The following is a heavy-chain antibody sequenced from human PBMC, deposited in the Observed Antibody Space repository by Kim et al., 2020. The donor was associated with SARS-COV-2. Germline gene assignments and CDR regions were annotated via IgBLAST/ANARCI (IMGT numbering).Heavy chain of an antibody. V-gene: IGHV3-30*07. CDR3: ARGSYYYDTNGYFDY. Sequence: SVEGRFTVSRDKSKNTAYLQMNSLRAEDTAVYYCARGSYYYDTNGYFDYWGQGTLVTVSS. D-gene: IGHD3-22*01. J-gene: IGHJ4*02.